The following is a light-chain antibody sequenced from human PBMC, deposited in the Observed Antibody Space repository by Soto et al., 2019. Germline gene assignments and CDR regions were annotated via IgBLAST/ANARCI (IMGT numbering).Light chain of an antibody. V-gene: IGKV3-20*01. J-gene: IGKJ1*01. CDR3: QQYGSSPRT. CDR1: HSITSH. CDR2: GAS. Sequence: DIILTQSPGTLSLSPGDRATLSCRASHSITSHVTWYQQKPGQGPRLLIYGASSRATGIPDRFSGSGSGTDFTLIISRLEPEDFAMYYCQQYGSSPRTFGQGTKVDIK.